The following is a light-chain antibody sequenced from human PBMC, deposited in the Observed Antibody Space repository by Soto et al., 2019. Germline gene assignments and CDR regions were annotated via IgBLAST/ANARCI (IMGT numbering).Light chain of an antibody. J-gene: IGLJ1*01. CDR2: EVN. V-gene: IGLV2-14*01. Sequence: QSALTQPASVSGSPGQSITISCTGTSSDVGDYNYVSWYQQHPGKAPKLMIYEVNNRPSGVSNRFSGSKSGDTASLTISGLQAEDEADYYCSSYTSNITYVFGTETKLTVL. CDR1: SSDVGDYNY. CDR3: SSYTSNITYV.